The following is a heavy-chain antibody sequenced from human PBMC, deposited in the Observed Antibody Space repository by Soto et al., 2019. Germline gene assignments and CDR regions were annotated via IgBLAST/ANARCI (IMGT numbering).Heavy chain of an antibody. V-gene: IGHV4-30-2*01. Sequence: SETLSLTCAVSGGSISSGGYSWSWIRQPPGKGLEWIGYIYHSGSTYYNPSLKSRVTISVDRSKNQFSLKLSSVTAADTTVYYCARGEYDFWSGYYTGVGAFDIWGQGTMVTVSS. CDR3: ARGEYDFWSGYYTGVGAFDI. D-gene: IGHD3-3*01. CDR1: GGSISSGGYS. CDR2: IYHSGST. J-gene: IGHJ3*02.